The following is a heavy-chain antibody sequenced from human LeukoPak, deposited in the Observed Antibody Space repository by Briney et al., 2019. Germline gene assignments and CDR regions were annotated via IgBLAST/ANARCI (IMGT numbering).Heavy chain of an antibody. V-gene: IGHV3-33*01. CDR2: IWKDGRDE. J-gene: IGHJ4*02. Sequence: GRSLRLSCAAAGFTFGDFGMHWVRQAPGKGLEWVALIWKDGRDEVYADSLKGRFTISRDNSRNTLSLQMNSLRGEDTAVYYCAREEAFQLEASLDQWGQGTLVTVSS. CDR1: GFTFGDFG. CDR3: AREEAFQLEASLDQ. D-gene: IGHD3-3*01.